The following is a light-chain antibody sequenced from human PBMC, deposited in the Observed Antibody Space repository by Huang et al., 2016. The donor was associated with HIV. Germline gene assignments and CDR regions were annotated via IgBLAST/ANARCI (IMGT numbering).Light chain of an antibody. CDR1: QDITNY. CDR2: YAS. Sequence: DIHMTQSPSSLSASVGDRVTITCQASQDITNYLNWYQHKPGKAPKLLIYYASNLETGVPLRFSGSGSGTDFTFTISGLQAEDVATYYCQQYASFPIPFGQGTRLEI. V-gene: IGKV1-33*01. J-gene: IGKJ5*01. CDR3: QQYASFPIP.